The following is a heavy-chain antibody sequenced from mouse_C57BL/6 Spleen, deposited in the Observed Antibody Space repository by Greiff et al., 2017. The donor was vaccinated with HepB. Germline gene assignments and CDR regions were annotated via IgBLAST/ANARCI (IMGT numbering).Heavy chain of an antibody. D-gene: IGHD3-3*01. J-gene: IGHJ1*03. CDR2: IHPNSGST. CDR3: ARSRGLPSYWYFDV. Sequence: VQLQQPGAELVKPGASVKLSCKASGYTFTSYWMHWVKQRPGQGLEWIGMIHPNSGSTNYNEKFKSKATLTVDKSSSTAYMQLSSLTSEDSAVYYCARSRGLPSYWYFDVWGTGTTVTVSS. V-gene: IGHV1-64*01. CDR1: GYTFTSYW.